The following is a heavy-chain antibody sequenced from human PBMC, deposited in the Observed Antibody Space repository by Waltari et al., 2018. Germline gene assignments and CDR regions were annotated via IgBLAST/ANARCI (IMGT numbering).Heavy chain of an antibody. Sequence: EGQRVEAGGGLVKPGGSRRRCCGASGLTFSSYSSNGVRNAPGKVLDLVSSISSSSSYIYYADSVQAPFTISRDNAKNSLYLQMNSLRAEDTAVYYCARDRRLAAAGTSDYCGQGTLVPVSS. CDR2: ISSSSSYI. CDR1: GLTFSSYS. D-gene: IGHD6-13*01. V-gene: IGHV3-21*01. J-gene: IGHJ4*02. CDR3: ARDRRLAAAGTSDY.